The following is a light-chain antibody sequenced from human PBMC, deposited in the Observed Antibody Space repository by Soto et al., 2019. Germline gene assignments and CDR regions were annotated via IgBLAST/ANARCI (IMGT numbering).Light chain of an antibody. CDR1: RSISSY. J-gene: IGKJ1*01. CDR3: QQSYSTPQT. CDR2: AAS. V-gene: IGKV1-39*01. Sequence: DIQMTQNPSSLSASVGDRVTITCRASRSISSYLNWYQQKPGKAPKLLIYAASSLQSGVPSRFSGSGSGTDFALTISSLQPEDFAPYYCQQSYSTPQTFGQVTMPDI.